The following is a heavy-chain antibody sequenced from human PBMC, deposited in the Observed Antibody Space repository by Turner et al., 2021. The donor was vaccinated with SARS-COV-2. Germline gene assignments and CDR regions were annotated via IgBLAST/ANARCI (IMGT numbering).Heavy chain of an antibody. Sequence: QVQLQESGPGLVKPSQTLSLTCTVSGGSISSGGYYWSLIRQHPGKALEWIGYIYDSGSTYYNPSLKSRVTISVDTSKNQFSLKLSSVTAADTAVYYCARGPGSLVVVAATGAFDYWGQGTLVTVSS. V-gene: IGHV4-31*03. J-gene: IGHJ4*02. D-gene: IGHD2-15*01. CDR2: IYDSGST. CDR1: GGSISSGGYY. CDR3: ARGPGSLVVVAATGAFDY.